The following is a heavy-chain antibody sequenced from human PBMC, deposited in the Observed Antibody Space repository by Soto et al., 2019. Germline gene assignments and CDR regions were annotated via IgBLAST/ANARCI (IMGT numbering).Heavy chain of an antibody. D-gene: IGHD3-3*01. CDR1: GGSISSSSYY. Sequence: SETLSLTCTVSGGSISSSSYYWGWIRQPPGKGLEWIGSIYYSGSTNYNPSLKSRVTISVDTSKNQFSLKLSSVTAADTAVYYCASLDFKHRMDVWGQGTTVTVSS. J-gene: IGHJ6*02. V-gene: IGHV4-39*07. CDR2: IYYSGST. CDR3: ASLDFKHRMDV.